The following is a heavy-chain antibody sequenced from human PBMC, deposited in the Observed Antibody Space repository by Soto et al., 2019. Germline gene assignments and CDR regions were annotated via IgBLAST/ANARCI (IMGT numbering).Heavy chain of an antibody. CDR2: IYYSGST. V-gene: IGHV4-31*03. Sequence: PSETLSLTCTVSGGSISSGGYYWSWIRQHPGKGLEWIGYIYYSGSTYYNPSLKSRVTISVDTSKNQFSLKLSSVTAADTAVYYCARDNGGYYRGLFDYWGQGTLVTVSS. D-gene: IGHD3-3*01. CDR1: GGSISSGGYY. J-gene: IGHJ4*02. CDR3: ARDNGGYYRGLFDY.